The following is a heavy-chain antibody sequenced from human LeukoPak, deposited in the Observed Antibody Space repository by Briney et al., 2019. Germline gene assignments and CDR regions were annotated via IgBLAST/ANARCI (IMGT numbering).Heavy chain of an antibody. D-gene: IGHD2-15*01. J-gene: IGHJ4*02. Sequence: GASVKVSCKASGYTFTNYGISRGRQAPGQGPEGMGWISCYDGNTKYAQRLQGRVTLTTDTSTRIVYMELTSLRSDDTAVYYCARERGGVGFKGDYWGQGTLLTVSP. CDR2: ISCYDGNT. V-gene: IGHV1-18*01. CDR1: GYTFTNYG. CDR3: ARERGGVGFKGDY.